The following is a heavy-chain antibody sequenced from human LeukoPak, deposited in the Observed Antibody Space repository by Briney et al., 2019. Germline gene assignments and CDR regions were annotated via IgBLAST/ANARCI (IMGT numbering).Heavy chain of an antibody. J-gene: IGHJ4*02. CDR1: GGSISSYY. CDR3: ARDRGRGYDLNELDY. V-gene: IGHV4-59*01. CDR2: IYYSGST. Sequence: NPSETLSLTCTVSGGSISSYYWSWIRQPPGKGLEWIGYIYYSGSTNYNPSLKSRVTISVDASKNQFSLKLTSVTVADTAVYYCARDRGRGYDLNELDYWGQGTLVTVSS. D-gene: IGHD5-12*01.